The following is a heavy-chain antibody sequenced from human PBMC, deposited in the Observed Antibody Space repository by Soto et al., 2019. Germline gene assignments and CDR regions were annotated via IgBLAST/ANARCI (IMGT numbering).Heavy chain of an antibody. V-gene: IGHV3-7*03. Sequence: GGSLRLSCAASGFNFSSYWMSWVRKAPGKGLEWVATIKQDGSEKYYLDSVKGRFTISRDNAKNCLYLQMNSLRAKETAVYYCATELKTDTFDIWGKGTMFTVS. CDR3: ATELKTDTFDI. CDR1: GFNFSSYW. J-gene: IGHJ3*02. CDR2: IKQDGSEK.